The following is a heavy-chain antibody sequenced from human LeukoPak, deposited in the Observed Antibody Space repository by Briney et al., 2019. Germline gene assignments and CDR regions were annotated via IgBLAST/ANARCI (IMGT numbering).Heavy chain of an antibody. CDR2: IYYSGTT. D-gene: IGHD2-2*01. Sequence: SETLSLTCTVSGGSISSSSYYWGWIRQPPGQGLEWIGSIYYSGTTYYNPSLKSRVTISVDTSKNQFSLKLSSVTAADTAVYYCARSYCSTSSCYHNWFDSWGQGTLVTVSS. J-gene: IGHJ5*01. CDR1: GGSISSSSYY. V-gene: IGHV4-39*01. CDR3: ARSYCSTSSCYHNWFDS.